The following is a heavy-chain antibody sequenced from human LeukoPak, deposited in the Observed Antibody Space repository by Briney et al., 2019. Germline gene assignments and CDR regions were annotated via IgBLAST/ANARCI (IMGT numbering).Heavy chain of an antibody. CDR1: GFTFSTYA. CDR2: ISGRGDTI. Sequence: GGSLRLSCAASGFTFSTYAMSWVRQAPGKGLEWVSIISGRGDTIYYADSVKGRFTISRDNSKNTVYLQMNSLRAEDTAVYYCARDLPHNCGGDCPWVYWGQGTLVTVSS. J-gene: IGHJ4*02. CDR3: ARDLPHNCGGDCPWVY. V-gene: IGHV3-23*01. D-gene: IGHD2-21*02.